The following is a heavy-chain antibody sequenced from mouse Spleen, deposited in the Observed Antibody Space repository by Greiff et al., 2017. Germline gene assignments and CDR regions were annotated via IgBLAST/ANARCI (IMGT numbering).Heavy chain of an antibody. CDR1: GYTFTDYN. CDR2: INPNNGGT. J-gene: IGHJ3*01. CDR3: ARTYGNYEWFAY. D-gene: IGHD2-1*01. Sequence: VQLQQSGPELVKPGASVKIPCKASGYTFTDYNMDWVKQSHGKSLEWIGDINPNNGGTIYNQKFKGKATLTVDKSSSTAYMELRSLTSEDTAVYYCARTYGNYEWFAYWGQGTLVTVSA. V-gene: IGHV1-18*01.